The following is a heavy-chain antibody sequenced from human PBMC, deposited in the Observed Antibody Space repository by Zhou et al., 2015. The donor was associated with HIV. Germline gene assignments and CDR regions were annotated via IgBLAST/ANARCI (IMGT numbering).Heavy chain of an antibody. CDR1: GGTFSSYA. CDR2: IIPIFGTA. V-gene: IGHV1-69*13. CDR3: ARSPVATIGTYYFDY. J-gene: IGHJ4*02. Sequence: QIQLVQSGAEVKKPGASVKVSCKASGGTFSSYAISWVRQAPGQGLEWMGGIIPIFGTANYAQKFQGRVTITADESTSTAYMELSSLRSEDTAVYYCARSPVATIGTYYFDYWGQGTLVTVSS. D-gene: IGHD5-24*01.